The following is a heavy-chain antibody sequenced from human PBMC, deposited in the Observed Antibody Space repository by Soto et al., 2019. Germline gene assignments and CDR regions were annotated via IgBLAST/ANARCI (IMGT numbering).Heavy chain of an antibody. CDR3: AKNPGYYYDSTGYHFDY. V-gene: IGHV3-23*01. CDR1: EFTFSNYA. D-gene: IGHD3-22*01. J-gene: IGHJ4*02. CDR2: ISYGGGTT. Sequence: GGSLRPSCAASEFTFSNYAMSWVRQAPGKGLEWVSAISYGGGTTYYADSVKGRFTISRDNSKNTLYLQMNSLRAEDTAVYYCAKNPGYYYDSTGYHFDYWGQGTLVTVS.